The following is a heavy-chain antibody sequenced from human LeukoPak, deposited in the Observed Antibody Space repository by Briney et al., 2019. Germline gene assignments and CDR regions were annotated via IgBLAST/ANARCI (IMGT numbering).Heavy chain of an antibody. Sequence: ASVKVSCKSSGYTFTRHYLHWVRQAPGQGLEWVGLINLTGTSSWSAQKFQGRVTLTRDMSTSTDYMELSSLRSEDTAVYYCARDNSLQDMAWWFDPWGQGTLVIVSS. V-gene: IGHV1-46*01. CDR2: INLTGTSS. J-gene: IGHJ5*02. CDR3: ARDNSLQDMAWWFDP. D-gene: IGHD5-24*01. CDR1: GYTFTRHY.